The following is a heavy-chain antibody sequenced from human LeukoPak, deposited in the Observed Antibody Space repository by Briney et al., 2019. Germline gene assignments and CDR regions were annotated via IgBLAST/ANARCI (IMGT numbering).Heavy chain of an antibody. V-gene: IGHV3-53*01. Sequence: GGSLRLSCAASGFTVSSNYMSWVRQAPGKGLEWVSVIYSGGSTYYADSVKGRFTISRDNSKNTLYLQMNSLRAEDMAVYYCARTTYYYDSSGYFDYWGQGTLVTVSS. CDR3: ARTTYYYDSSGYFDY. D-gene: IGHD3-22*01. J-gene: IGHJ4*02. CDR1: GFTVSSNY. CDR2: IYSGGST.